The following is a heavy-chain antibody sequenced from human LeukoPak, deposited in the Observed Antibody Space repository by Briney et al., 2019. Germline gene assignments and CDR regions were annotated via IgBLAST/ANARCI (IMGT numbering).Heavy chain of an antibody. V-gene: IGHV1-2*02. Sequence: ASVKVSCEASGYTFTGYYMHWVRQAPGQGLEWMGWINPNSGGTNYAQKFQGRVTMTRDTSISTAYMELSRLRSDDTAVYYCARVGATYSSSWYDYWGQGTLVTVSS. CDR2: INPNSGGT. J-gene: IGHJ4*02. D-gene: IGHD6-13*01. CDR3: ARVGATYSSSWYDY. CDR1: GYTFTGYY.